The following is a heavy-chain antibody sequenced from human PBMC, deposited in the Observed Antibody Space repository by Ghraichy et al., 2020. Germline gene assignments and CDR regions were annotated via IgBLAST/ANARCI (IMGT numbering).Heavy chain of an antibody. CDR2: INHSGST. J-gene: IGHJ4*02. CDR3: ARALRYCSGGSCYSTLSRYYLDY. V-gene: IGHV4-34*01. Sequence: SETLSLTCAVYGGSFSGYYWSWIRQPPGKGLEWIGEINHSGSTNYNPSLKSRVTISVDTSKNQFSLKLSSVTAADTAVYYCARALRYCSGGSCYSTLSRYYLDYWGQGTLVTVSS. D-gene: IGHD2-15*01. CDR1: GGSFSGYY.